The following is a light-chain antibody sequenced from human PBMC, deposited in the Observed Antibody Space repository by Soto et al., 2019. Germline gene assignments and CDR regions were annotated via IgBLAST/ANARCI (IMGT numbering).Light chain of an antibody. CDR1: SSYVGGYNY. CDR3: SSYTSSSGYV. J-gene: IGLJ1*01. V-gene: IGLV2-14*01. Sequence: QSVLTQPASVSGSPGQSITIPCTGTSSYVGGYNYFSWYQQHPGKAPKLMIYEVSNRHSGVSNRFSGYKSGNTASLTISGLQAEDEADYYCSSYTSSSGYVFGTGTKVTVL. CDR2: EVS.